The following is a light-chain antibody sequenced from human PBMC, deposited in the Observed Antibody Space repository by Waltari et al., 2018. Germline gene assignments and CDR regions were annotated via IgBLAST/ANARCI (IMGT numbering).Light chain of an antibody. V-gene: IGKV2-28*01. J-gene: IGKJ1*01. CDR1: QRLLHSNGDNY. CDR3: MQALQIPWT. Sequence: EIVMTQSPLSLPVTPGEPASLSCRPSQRLLHSNGDNYLDWSLQKPGQSPQLLIYLGSSRATGVPDRFGGSGSGTDFTLKISRVEAEDVGVYYCMQALQIPWTFGQGTKVEIK. CDR2: LGS.